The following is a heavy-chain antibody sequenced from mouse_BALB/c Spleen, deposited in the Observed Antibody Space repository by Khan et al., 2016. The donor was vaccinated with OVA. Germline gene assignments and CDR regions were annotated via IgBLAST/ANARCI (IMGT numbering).Heavy chain of an antibody. J-gene: IGHJ2*01. CDR1: GYTFTSYW. V-gene: IGHV1S81*02. CDR3: ARIKKIVATYFDY. D-gene: IGHD1-1*01. CDR2: TNPTNGRT. Sequence: QVQLQQPGAELVKAGASVKMSCKASGYTFTSYWMHWVKQRLGQGLEWFAETNPTNGRTYYNEKFKSKATLTVDKSSSTAYMLLSGPTFEESAVYYCARIKKIVATYFDYWGQGTTLTGSS.